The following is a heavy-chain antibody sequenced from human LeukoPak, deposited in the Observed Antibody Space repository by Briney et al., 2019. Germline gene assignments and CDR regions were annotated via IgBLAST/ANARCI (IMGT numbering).Heavy chain of an antibody. CDR3: ARGSSIAAAGELNWFDP. CDR2: IYPGDSDT. CDR1: GYSFTSYW. V-gene: IGHV5-51*01. J-gene: IGHJ5*02. D-gene: IGHD6-13*01. Sequence: GESLKISCMGSGYSFTSYWIGWVRQLPGKGLEWMGIIYPGDSDTRYSPSFQGQVTISADKSISTAYLQWSSLKASDTAMYYCARGSSIAAAGELNWFDPWGQGTLVTVSS.